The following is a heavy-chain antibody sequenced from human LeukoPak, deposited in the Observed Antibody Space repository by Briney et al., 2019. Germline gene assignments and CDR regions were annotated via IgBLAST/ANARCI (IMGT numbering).Heavy chain of an antibody. CDR3: ARAGWSSRGY. D-gene: IGHD6-13*01. CDR2: ISSSSSTI. J-gene: IGHJ4*02. Sequence: GGSLRLSCAASGFTFSSYSMNWVRQAPGKGLEWVSYISSSSSTIYYADSMKGRFTISRDNAKNSLYLQMNSLRAEDTAVYYCARAGWSSRGYWGQGTLVTVSS. V-gene: IGHV3-48*01. CDR1: GFTFSSYS.